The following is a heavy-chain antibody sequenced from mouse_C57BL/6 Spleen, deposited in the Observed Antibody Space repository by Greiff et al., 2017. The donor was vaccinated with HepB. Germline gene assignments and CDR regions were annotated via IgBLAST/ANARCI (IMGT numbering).Heavy chain of an antibody. CDR1: GFTFSSYA. V-gene: IGHV5-9-1*02. Sequence: NVVESGEGLVKPGGSLKLSCAASGFTFSSYAMSWVRQTPEKRLEWVAYISSGGDYIYYADTVKGRFTISRDNARNTLYLQMSSLKSEDTAMYYCTRNPRAGYYGYFDVCGTGTTVTVSS. J-gene: IGHJ1*03. CDR3: TRNPRAGYYGYFDV. D-gene: IGHD2-2*01. CDR2: ISSGGDYI.